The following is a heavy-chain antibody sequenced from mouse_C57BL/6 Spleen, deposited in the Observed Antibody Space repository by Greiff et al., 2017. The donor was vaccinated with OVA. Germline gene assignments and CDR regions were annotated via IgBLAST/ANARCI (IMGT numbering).Heavy chain of an antibody. V-gene: IGHV1-59*01. J-gene: IGHJ4*01. Sequence: QVQLQQPGAELVRPGTSVKLSCKASGYTFTSYWMHWVKQRPGQGLEWIGVIDPSDSYTNYNQKFKGKATLTVDTSSGTAYMQLSSLTSEDSAVYYCARLGDAMDYWGQGTSVTVSS. D-gene: IGHD4-1*01. CDR2: IDPSDSYT. CDR1: GYTFTSYW. CDR3: ARLGDAMDY.